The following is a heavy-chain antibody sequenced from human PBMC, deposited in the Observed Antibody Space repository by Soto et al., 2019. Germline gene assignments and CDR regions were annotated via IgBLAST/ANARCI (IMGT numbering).Heavy chain of an antibody. V-gene: IGHV4-38-2*02. D-gene: IGHD3-9*01. CDR3: ARDQRVLTLRYYYYYYGMDV. CDR1: GDSISSGYY. CDR2: IYHSGST. Sequence: PXETLSLTCAVAGDSISSGYYWGWIRQPPVKGLEWIGSIYHSGSTYYNPSLKSRVTISVDTSKNQFSLKLSSVTAADTAVYYCARDQRVLTLRYYYYYYGMDVWGQGTTVTVSS. J-gene: IGHJ6*02.